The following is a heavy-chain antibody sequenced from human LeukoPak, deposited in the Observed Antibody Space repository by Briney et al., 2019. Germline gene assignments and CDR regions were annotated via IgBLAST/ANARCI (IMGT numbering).Heavy chain of an antibody. V-gene: IGHV4-34*01. CDR1: GGSFSGYY. CDR2: INHSGST. Sequence: SETLSLTCAVYGGSFSGYYWSWIRQPPGKGLEWIGEINHSGSTNYNPSLKSRVTISVDTSKNQFSLKLCSVTAADTAVYYCARGRGNMARGVINYYYYYMDVWGKGTTVTVSS. D-gene: IGHD3-10*01. CDR3: ARGRGNMARGVINYYYYYMDV. J-gene: IGHJ6*03.